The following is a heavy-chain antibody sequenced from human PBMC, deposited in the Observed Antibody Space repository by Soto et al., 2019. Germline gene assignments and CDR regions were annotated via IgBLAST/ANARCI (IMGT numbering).Heavy chain of an antibody. Sequence: EVQLLESGGGLIQPGGSLRLSCAASGFTFSSYAMSWVRQAPGKGLEWVSAISGSGGSTYYADSVKGRFTISRESAKNSLYLQMNSLRAGDTAVYYCARSARWLQSRYFDLWGRGTLVSVSS. J-gene: IGHJ2*01. CDR2: ISGSGGST. V-gene: IGHV3-23*01. CDR1: GFTFSSYA. CDR3: ARSARWLQSRYFDL. D-gene: IGHD5-12*01.